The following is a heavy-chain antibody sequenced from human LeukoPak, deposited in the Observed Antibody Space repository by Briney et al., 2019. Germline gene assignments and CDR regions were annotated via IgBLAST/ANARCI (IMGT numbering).Heavy chain of an antibody. CDR1: GFTFSSYS. CDR3: ARSGIVGATEDY. CDR2: INNSSSYI. D-gene: IGHD1-26*01. V-gene: IGHV3-21*01. Sequence: GGSLTLSCPASGFTFSSYSWNWVRQPPGKGLDWVSSINNSSSYIYYADSVNRRFTISRDNAKNSLYLQMNSLRAEYTAVYYCARSGIVGATEDYWGQGTLVTVSS. J-gene: IGHJ4*02.